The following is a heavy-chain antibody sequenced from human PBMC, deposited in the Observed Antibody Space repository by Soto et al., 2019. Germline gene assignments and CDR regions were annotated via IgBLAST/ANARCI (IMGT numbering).Heavy chain of an antibody. D-gene: IGHD3-22*01. V-gene: IGHV4-34*01. CDR1: GGSFSGYY. CDR2: INHSGST. Sequence: SETLSLTCAVYGGSFSGYYWSWIRQPPGKGLEWIGEINHSGSTNYNPSLKSRVTISVDTSKNQFSLKLSSVTAADTAVYYCARGSHYYDSSGYYYRTKVESQIFDYWGQGTLVPVSS. CDR3: ARGSHYYDSSGYYYRTKVESQIFDY. J-gene: IGHJ4*02.